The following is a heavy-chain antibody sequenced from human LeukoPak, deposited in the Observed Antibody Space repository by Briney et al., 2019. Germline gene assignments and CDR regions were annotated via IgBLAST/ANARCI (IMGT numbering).Heavy chain of an antibody. CDR1: GLTFSTYS. D-gene: IGHD3-10*01. CDR2: ITSGSDYI. Sequence: GGSLRLSCAASGLTFSTYSMNWVRQAPGKGLEWVSFITSGSDYIDYADSVKGRFTISRDNAKNSLYLQMNSLRAEDTAVYYCVRDLFGSGSYLDYWGQGTLVTVSS. CDR3: VRDLFGSGSYLDY. V-gene: IGHV3-21*01. J-gene: IGHJ4*02.